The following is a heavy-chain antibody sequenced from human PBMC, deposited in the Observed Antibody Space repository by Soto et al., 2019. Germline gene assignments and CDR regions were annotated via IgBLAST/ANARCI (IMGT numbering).Heavy chain of an antibody. V-gene: IGHV4-59*11. D-gene: IGHD3-10*01. CDR3: ARDTMVRGVIIGTDY. CDR1: GYPITSHC. J-gene: IGHJ4*02. CDR2: LCYSGNT. Sequence: PSETLSLTCTVSGYPITSHCWSWIRQPPGRGLQWIGHLCYSGNTNYNPSLKSRVTISGDTSKNQFSLNLSSVTAADTAVYYCARDTMVRGVIIGTDYWGQGTLVTVSS.